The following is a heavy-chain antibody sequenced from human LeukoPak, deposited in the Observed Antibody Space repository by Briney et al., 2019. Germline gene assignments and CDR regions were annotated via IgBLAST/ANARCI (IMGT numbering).Heavy chain of an antibody. V-gene: IGHV1-2*02. Sequence: APVKVSCKASGYTFTGYYMHWVRQAPGQGLEWMGWINPNSGGTNYAQKFQGRVTMTRDTSISTAYMELSRLRSDDTAVYYCARVRVAWVAAAGNDYWGQGTLVTVSS. CDR1: GYTFTGYY. CDR2: INPNSGGT. D-gene: IGHD6-13*01. J-gene: IGHJ4*02. CDR3: ARVRVAWVAAAGNDY.